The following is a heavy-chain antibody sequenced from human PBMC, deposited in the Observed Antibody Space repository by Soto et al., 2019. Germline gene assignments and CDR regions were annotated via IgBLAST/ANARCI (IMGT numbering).Heavy chain of an antibody. CDR2: IYWDDDK. Sequence: SGPTLVNPTQTLTLTCTFSGFSLSTSGVGVGWIRQPPGKALEWLALIYWDDDKRYSPSLKSRLTITKDTSKNQVVLTMTNMDPVDTATYYCAHCQYYYDSSGPFNAFDIWGQGTMVTVPS. CDR1: GFSLSTSGVG. D-gene: IGHD3-22*01. CDR3: AHCQYYYDSSGPFNAFDI. J-gene: IGHJ3*02. V-gene: IGHV2-5*02.